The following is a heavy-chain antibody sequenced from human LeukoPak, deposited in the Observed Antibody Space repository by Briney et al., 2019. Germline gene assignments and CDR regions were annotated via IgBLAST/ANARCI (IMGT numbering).Heavy chain of an antibody. CDR2: ISYDGSNK. CDR1: GFTLSSYA. Sequence: GGSLRPSCAASGFTLSSYAMHWVRQAPGKGLEWVAVISYDGSNKYYADSVKGRFTISRDNSKNTLYLQMNSLRAEDTAVHYCARVGLLRWLTNGGYNYYYMDVWGKGTTVTVSS. V-gene: IGHV3-30*04. D-gene: IGHD4-23*01. CDR3: ARVGLLRWLTNGGYNYYYMDV. J-gene: IGHJ6*03.